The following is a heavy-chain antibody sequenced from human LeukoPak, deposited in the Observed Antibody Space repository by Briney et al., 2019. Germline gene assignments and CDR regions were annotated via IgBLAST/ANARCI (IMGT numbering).Heavy chain of an antibody. CDR1: GFTFTSYS. Sequence: GGSLRLSCAASGFTFTSYSMNWVRQAPGKGLEWVSTISGGGGSTYYADSVKGRFTISRDNSKDTLFLQMHSLRPGDTAVYYCVREDTPATANYWGQGTLVTISS. V-gene: IGHV3-23*01. J-gene: IGHJ4*02. D-gene: IGHD2-21*02. CDR2: ISGGGGST. CDR3: VREDTPATANY.